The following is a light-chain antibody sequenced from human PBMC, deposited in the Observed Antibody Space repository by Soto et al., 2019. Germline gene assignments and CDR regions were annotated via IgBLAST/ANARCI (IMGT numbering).Light chain of an antibody. J-gene: IGKJ4*01. CDR1: QTVSNTY. CDR2: GAS. CDR3: QQYGALPPT. V-gene: IGKV3-20*01. Sequence: ENVLTQFPGALSLSPGERVTLSCRASQTVSNTYLAWYQQKSGQAPKFLIYGASNRATGIPDRSSGSGSGTDFTLTISRLEPEDFAVYYCQQYGALPPTFGGGTKVEIK.